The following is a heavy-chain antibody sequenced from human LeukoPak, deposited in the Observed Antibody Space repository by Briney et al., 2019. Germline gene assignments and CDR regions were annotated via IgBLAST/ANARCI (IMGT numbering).Heavy chain of an antibody. V-gene: IGHV3-23*01. CDR2: ISNNGGRT. Sequence: GGSLRLSCAGSGFSFSSNTMSWVRQAPGRGLEWVSAISNNGGRTDYADSVKGRFTISRDNSKSTLYLHMDSLRAEDTAVYYCARNEDTSALSEYWGQGTLVTVSS. CDR1: GFSFSSNT. D-gene: IGHD2/OR15-2a*01. CDR3: ARNEDTSALSEY. J-gene: IGHJ4*02.